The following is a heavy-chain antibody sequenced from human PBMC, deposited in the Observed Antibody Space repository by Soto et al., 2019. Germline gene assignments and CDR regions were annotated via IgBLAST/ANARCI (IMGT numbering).Heavy chain of an antibody. CDR3: ARHEGNGNVWPLDY. CDR1: GDSVTSGSYY. J-gene: IGHJ4*02. D-gene: IGHD2-8*01. V-gene: IGHV4-39*01. Sequence: PSETLSLTCTVSGDSVTSGSYYWNWIRQSPGKGLEWIGNIHYSGSTYYMPSLRSRVTLSVDTSKNQFSLRLTSVTAEDTAVYYCARHEGNGNVWPLDYWGQGILVTVSS. CDR2: IHYSGST.